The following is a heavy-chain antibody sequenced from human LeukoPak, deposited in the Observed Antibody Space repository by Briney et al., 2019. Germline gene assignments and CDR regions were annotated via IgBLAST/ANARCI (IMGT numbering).Heavy chain of an antibody. CDR2: ISVDGGST. D-gene: IGHD2-2*01. CDR3: AKGLGTSSEPDH. J-gene: IGHJ4*02. V-gene: IGHV3-43*02. CDR1: RFTFSNYA. Sequence: PGGSLRLSCAASRFTFSNYAMNWVRQAPGKGLEWVSAISVDGGSTHYADSVKGRFTISRDNTKNSLYLQMNSLRTEDTALYYCAKGLGTSSEPDHWGQGTLVTVSS.